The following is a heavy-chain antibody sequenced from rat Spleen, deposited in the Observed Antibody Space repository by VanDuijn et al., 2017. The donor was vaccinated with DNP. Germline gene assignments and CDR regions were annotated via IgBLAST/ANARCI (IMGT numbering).Heavy chain of an antibody. J-gene: IGHJ1*01. CDR1: GFTFSSYG. V-gene: IGHV5-62*01. CDR3: ARHDRYTSYGPSPGYFDF. Sequence: VRLVESGGGLVQPGKSLRLSCSASGFTFSSYGMHWIRQAPGKGLDWVAYISSDSGTVYADAVKGRFTISRDNARNTLYLQMDSLRSEDTATYYCARHDRYTSYGPSPGYFDFWGPGIMVTVSS. D-gene: IGHD1-9*01. CDR2: ISSDSGT.